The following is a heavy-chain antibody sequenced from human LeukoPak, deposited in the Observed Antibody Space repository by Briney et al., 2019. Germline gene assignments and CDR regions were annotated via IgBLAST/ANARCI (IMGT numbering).Heavy chain of an antibody. V-gene: IGHV4-34*01. J-gene: IGHJ6*02. Sequence: INHSGSTNYNPSLNSRVTISVDTSKNQFSLKLSSVTAADTAVYYCARGKRGPRYYYYGMDVWGQGTTVTVSS. CDR2: INHSGST. CDR3: ARGKRGPRYYYYGMDV.